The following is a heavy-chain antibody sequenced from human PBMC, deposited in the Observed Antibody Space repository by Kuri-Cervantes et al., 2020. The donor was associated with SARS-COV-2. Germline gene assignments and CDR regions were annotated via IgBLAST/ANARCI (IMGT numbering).Heavy chain of an antibody. D-gene: IGHD3-22*01. J-gene: IGHJ4*02. CDR3: ARASYYYINYPCDY. Sequence: SLKISCAASGFTFDHYAMHWVRQPPGKGLEWVSGISWNSNRIGYADSVKGRFTISRDNAKNSLYLQMNSLRDEDMAVYYCARASYYYINYPCDYWGQGTLVTVSS. CDR1: GFTFDHYA. V-gene: IGHV3-9*03. CDR2: ISWNSNRI.